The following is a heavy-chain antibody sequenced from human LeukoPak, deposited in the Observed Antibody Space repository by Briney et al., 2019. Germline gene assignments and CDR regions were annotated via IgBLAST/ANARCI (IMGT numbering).Heavy chain of an antibody. D-gene: IGHD5-24*01. J-gene: IGHJ4*02. CDR2: IHSDGRVT. CDR1: GFNFNNYW. Sequence: PGGSLRLSCAGSGFNFNNYWMHWVRQAPGRGLVWVSRIHSDGRVTTYADSVKGRFTISKDSARNTLYLQMNTLRVEDTAVYYCARAQDTYNSLYFDYWGQGALVTVPS. CDR3: ARAQDTYNSLYFDY. V-gene: IGHV3-74*01.